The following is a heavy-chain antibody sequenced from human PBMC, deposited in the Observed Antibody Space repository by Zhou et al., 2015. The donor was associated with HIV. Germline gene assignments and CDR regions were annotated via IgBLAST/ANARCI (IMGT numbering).Heavy chain of an antibody. CDR2: ISGYSGET. CDR1: GYTFNSYD. V-gene: IGHV1-18*01. CDR3: AAANKCGXYYADY. J-gene: IGHJ4*02. Sequence: QVQLVQSGGEVKKPGASVKVSCKASGYTFNSYDINWVRQAPGQGLEWMGWISGYSGETNYAQKFQGRVTMTTDPSTSTAHMELRSLRSADTAVYYCAAANKCGXYYADYWGQGTLVTVSS. D-gene: IGHD1-26*01.